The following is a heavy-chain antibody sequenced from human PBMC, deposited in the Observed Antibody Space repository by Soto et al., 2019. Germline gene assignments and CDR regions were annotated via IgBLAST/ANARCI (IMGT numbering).Heavy chain of an antibody. D-gene: IGHD6-19*01. Sequence: QVQLVESGGGVVQPGRSLRLSCAASGFTFSSYGMHWVRQAPGKGLEWVAGIWYDGSKKYYADSVKGRFTISRDNSKNTLYLLMNCLRAEDTAVYYCASVAAVAGYYYYGMDVWGQGTTVTVSS. V-gene: IGHV3-33*01. CDR2: IWYDGSKK. CDR3: ASVAAVAGYYYYGMDV. CDR1: GFTFSSYG. J-gene: IGHJ6*02.